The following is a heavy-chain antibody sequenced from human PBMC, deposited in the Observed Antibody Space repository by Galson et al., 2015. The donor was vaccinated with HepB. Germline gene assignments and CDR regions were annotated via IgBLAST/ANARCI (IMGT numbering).Heavy chain of an antibody. J-gene: IGHJ4*02. D-gene: IGHD4-17*01. Sequence: SLRLSCAASGFTFRDYYMSWIRQAPGKGLEWLSYISGGTTYTNYADSVKGRFTISRDNAKNSLYLQINSLRAEDTAVYYCARVADSDYGDHTHFDYWGQGSLVTVSS. CDR2: ISGGTTYT. V-gene: IGHV3-11*06. CDR1: GFTFRDYY. CDR3: ARVADSDYGDHTHFDY.